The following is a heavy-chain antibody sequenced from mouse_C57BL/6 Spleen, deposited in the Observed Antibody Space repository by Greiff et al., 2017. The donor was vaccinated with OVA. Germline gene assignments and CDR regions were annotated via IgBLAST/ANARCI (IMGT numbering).Heavy chain of an antibody. V-gene: IGHV1-66*01. J-gene: IGHJ3*01. CDR1: GYSFTSYY. CDR2: IYPGSGNT. Sequence: QVQLQQSGPELVKPGASVKISCKASGYSFTSYYIHWVKQRPGQGLEWIGWIYPGSGNTKYNEKFKGKATLTADTSSSTAYMQLSSLTSEDSAVYYCATPYYGSSYGFAYWGQGTLVTVSA. D-gene: IGHD1-1*01. CDR3: ATPYYGSSYGFAY.